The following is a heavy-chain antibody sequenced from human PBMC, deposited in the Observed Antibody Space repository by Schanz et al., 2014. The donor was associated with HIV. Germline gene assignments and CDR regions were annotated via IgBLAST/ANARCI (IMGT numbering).Heavy chain of an antibody. V-gene: IGHV1-69*01. CDR1: GVTFNTFL. Sequence: CGVTFNTFLITWVRQAPGHGPEWMGGIIPILGTTNYAQSLRGRVTITADGSTTTAYMELTSLRYEDTAVYYCARGANCSGGSCPPRWFDPWGQGTLVTVSS. D-gene: IGHD2-15*01. J-gene: IGHJ5*02. CDR3: ARGANCSGGSCPPRWFDP. CDR2: IIPILGTT.